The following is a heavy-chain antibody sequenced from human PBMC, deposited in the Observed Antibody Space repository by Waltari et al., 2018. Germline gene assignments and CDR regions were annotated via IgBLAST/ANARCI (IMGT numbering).Heavy chain of an antibody. V-gene: IGHV4-39*01. Sequence: LQLQESGPGLVKPSETLSLTCTVSGGSISSSSYDWGWSRKPTGKGLEWMRSTSYSGSTYYNPSLKSRVTISVDTSKNQFSLKLSSVTAADTAVYYCARQGDGYKDDAFDIWGQGTMVTVSS. CDR1: GGSISSSSYD. CDR3: ARQGDGYKDDAFDI. D-gene: IGHD5-12*01. J-gene: IGHJ3*02. CDR2: TSYSGST.